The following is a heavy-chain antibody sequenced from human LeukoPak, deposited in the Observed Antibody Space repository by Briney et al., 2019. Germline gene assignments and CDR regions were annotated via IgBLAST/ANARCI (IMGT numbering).Heavy chain of an antibody. CDR2: IYYSGST. Sequence: SETLSLTCTVSGGSISSYYWSWIRQPPGKGLEWIGYIYYSGSTNYNPSLESRVTISVDTSKNQFSLKLSSVTAADTAVYYCARDRGYCSGGSCYSGNWFDPWGQGTLVTVSS. CDR3: ARDRGYCSGGSCYSGNWFDP. V-gene: IGHV4-59*01. CDR1: GGSISSYY. J-gene: IGHJ5*02. D-gene: IGHD2-15*01.